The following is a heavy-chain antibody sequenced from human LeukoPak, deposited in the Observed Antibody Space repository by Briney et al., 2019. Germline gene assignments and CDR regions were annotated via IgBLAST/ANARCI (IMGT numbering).Heavy chain of an antibody. V-gene: IGHV3-64*01. CDR1: GFTFSSYA. CDR2: ISSNGGST. CDR3: ARDRYYYNYEAFV. Sequence: GGSLRLSCAASGFTFSSYAMHWVRQAPGKGLEYVSAISSNGGSTYYANSVKGRFTISRDNSKNTLYLQMGSLRAEDMAVYYCARDRYYYNYEAFVWGRGAQVIVSS. J-gene: IGHJ2*01. D-gene: IGHD3-10*01.